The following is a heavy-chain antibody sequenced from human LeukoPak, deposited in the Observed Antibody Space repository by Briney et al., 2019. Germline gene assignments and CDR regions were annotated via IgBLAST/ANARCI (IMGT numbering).Heavy chain of an antibody. D-gene: IGHD3-9*01. J-gene: IGHJ4*02. V-gene: IGHV4-59*01. CDR3: ARESDGLFDF. Sequence: SETLSLTCTVSGGSMSQVYWSWIRQPPGKGLEWLASIYSNGSPTYNPSLQRRATISVDTSKNQFSLKLGSVTAADKAMYYCARESDGLFDFGGQGPPVTVSS. CDR1: GGSMSQVY. CDR2: IYSNGSP.